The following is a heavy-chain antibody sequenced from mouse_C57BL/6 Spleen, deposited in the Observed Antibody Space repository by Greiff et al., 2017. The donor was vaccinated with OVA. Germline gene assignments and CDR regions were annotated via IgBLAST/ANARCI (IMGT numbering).Heavy chain of an antibody. CDR1: GYAFSSSW. D-gene: IGHD3-2*02. J-gene: IGHJ2*01. V-gene: IGHV1-82*01. CDR2: IYPGDGDT. Sequence: VQLQESGPELVKPGASVKISCKASGYAFSSSWMNWVKQRPGKGLEWIGRIYPGDGDTNYNGKFKGKATLTADKSSSTAYMQLSSLTSEDSAVYFCARWTAQATLYYFDYWGQGTTLTVSS. CDR3: ARWTAQATLYYFDY.